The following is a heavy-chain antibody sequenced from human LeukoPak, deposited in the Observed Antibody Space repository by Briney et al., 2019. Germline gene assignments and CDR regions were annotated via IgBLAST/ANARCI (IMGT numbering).Heavy chain of an antibody. CDR3: AKDVNGYSYGYFDY. CDR2: ISGSGGST. CDR1: GFTFSSYA. Sequence: PGGSLRLSCAASGFTFSSYAMSWVRQAPGKGLEWVSAISGSGGSTYYADSVKGRFTISRDNSKNTLYLKINSLRAEDTAVYYCAKDVNGYSYGYFDYWGQGTLVTVSS. J-gene: IGHJ4*02. D-gene: IGHD5-18*01. V-gene: IGHV3-23*01.